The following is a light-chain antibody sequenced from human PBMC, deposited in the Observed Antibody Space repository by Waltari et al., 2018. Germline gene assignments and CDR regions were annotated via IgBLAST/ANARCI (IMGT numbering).Light chain of an antibody. CDR1: SSDVGGYKY. CDR3: SSYTTINTRI. J-gene: IGLJ2*01. Sequence: QSAPTQPASVSGSPGQSITISCTGTSSDVGGYKYVSWYQHHPGKAPKRLSYEVSDRPSGVSTRFAGARSGNTASLTISGLQAEDEADYYFSSYTTINTRIFGGGTKVTVL. CDR2: EVS. V-gene: IGLV2-14*01.